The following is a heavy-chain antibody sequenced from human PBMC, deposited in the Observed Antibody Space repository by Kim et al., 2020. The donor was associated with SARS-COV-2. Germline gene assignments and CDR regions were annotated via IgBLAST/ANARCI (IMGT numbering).Heavy chain of an antibody. V-gene: IGHV5-51*01. Sequence: GESLKISCKGSGYSFTSYLIGLVRQMPGKGLEWMGIIYPGDSDTRYSPSFQVQVTISADKSISTAYLQWSSRKASDTAMYYCARQGGPGGSGTYGMDVWGQGTTVTVSS. J-gene: IGHJ6*02. CDR3: ARQGGPGGSGTYGMDV. CDR2: IYPGDSDT. D-gene: IGHD3-10*01. CDR1: GYSFTSYL.